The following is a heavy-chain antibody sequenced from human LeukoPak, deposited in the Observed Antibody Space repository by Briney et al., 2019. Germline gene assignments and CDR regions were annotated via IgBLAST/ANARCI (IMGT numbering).Heavy chain of an antibody. V-gene: IGHV3-66*01. D-gene: IGHD3-10*02. CDR1: GFTFSSYW. CDR2: IYSGGST. Sequence: GGSLRLSCAASGFTFSSYWMSWVRRAPGKGLEWVSVIYSGGSTYYADSVKGRFTISRDNAKNSLYLQMNSLRAEDTAVYYCAELGITMIGGVWGKGATVTISS. CDR3: AELGITMIGGV. J-gene: IGHJ6*04.